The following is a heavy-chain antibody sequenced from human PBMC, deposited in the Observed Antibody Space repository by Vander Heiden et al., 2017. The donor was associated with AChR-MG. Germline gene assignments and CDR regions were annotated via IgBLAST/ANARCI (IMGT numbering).Heavy chain of an antibody. CDR1: GFTFSSYA. D-gene: IGHD2-2*01. V-gene: IGHV3-23*01. CDR3: AKASRGEYCSSTSCENDY. CDR2: ISGSGGST. Sequence: EVQLLESGGGLVQPGGSLRLSCAASGFTFSSYAMSWVRQAPGKGLEWVSAISGSGGSTYYADSVKGRFTISRDNSKNTLYRQMNSLRAEDTAVYYCAKASRGEYCSSTSCENDYWGQGTLVTVSS. J-gene: IGHJ4*02.